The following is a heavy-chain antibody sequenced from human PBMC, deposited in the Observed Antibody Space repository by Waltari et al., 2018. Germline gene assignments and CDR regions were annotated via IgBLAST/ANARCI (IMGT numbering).Heavy chain of an antibody. V-gene: IGHV4-34*02. CDR1: GGSLSWHS. Sequence: QVQLQQWGAGLLKPTETLSLTCAVSGGSLSWHSGPWIRPSPGKGLEWIGGNDDSGGLNYNPSFTSRLRISVDKSTKQFFLRLTYVTAADTAIYYCGRGGGHCGRTSCYIDTWGQGTLVTVSS. CDR2: NDDSGGL. CDR3: GRGGGHCGRTSCYIDT. D-gene: IGHD2-2*02. J-gene: IGHJ5*02.